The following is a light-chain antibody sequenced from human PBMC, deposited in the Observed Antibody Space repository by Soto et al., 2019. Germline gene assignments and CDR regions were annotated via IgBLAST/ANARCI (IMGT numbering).Light chain of an antibody. J-gene: IGLJ1*01. CDR2: EAT. V-gene: IGLV2-14*02. CDR3: TSYTSSSTPFYV. Sequence: QSALTQPASVSGSPGQSITISCTGTSGDVGTYDLVSWYQHHPGAAPKLMIYEATRRPSGVSNRFSGSKSGNTASLTISGLQAEDEADYYCTSYTSSSTPFYVFGTGTKLTVL. CDR1: SGDVGTYDL.